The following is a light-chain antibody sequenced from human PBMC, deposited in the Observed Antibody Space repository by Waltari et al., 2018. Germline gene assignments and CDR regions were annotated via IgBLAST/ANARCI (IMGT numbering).Light chain of an antibody. Sequence: EIVLTQSPGTLSLSPGERATLSCRASQSVGRTLAWSQQKPGQAPRLLIYGASSRATDIPDRFSGSGSGTDFSLTINRLEPEDFAVYFCQHYVRLPATFGQGTKVEIK. CDR3: QHYVRLPAT. CDR1: QSVGRT. CDR2: GAS. V-gene: IGKV3-20*01. J-gene: IGKJ1*01.